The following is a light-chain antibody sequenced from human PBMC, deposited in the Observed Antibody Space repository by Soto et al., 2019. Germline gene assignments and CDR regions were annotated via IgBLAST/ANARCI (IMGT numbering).Light chain of an antibody. CDR1: SSDVGDYNY. V-gene: IGLV2-14*01. CDR2: EVN. J-gene: IGLJ1*01. CDR3: SSYTSGSTLYV. Sequence: QSVLTQPASVSGSPGQSITISCTGTSSDVGDYNYVSWYQQYPGKAPKLMIYEVNNRPSGVSNRFSGSKSGNTASLTISGLQAEDEADYYCSSYTSGSTLYVFGTGTKGTVL.